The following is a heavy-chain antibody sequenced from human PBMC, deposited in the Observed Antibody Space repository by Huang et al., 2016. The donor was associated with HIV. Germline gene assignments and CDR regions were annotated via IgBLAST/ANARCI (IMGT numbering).Heavy chain of an antibody. J-gene: IGHJ4*02. D-gene: IGHD3-10*01. CDR2: SNPGGAST. CDR3: ARALLLFGLGSPLDF. Sequence: QVQLVQSGAEVKKPGASVQISCKASGYTFTTYHMHWVRQAPVPGLEWMGISNPGGASTRYAQTFKGRVTMTRDTSTSTVYMELSSLTPEDTAVYYCARALLLFGLGSPLDFWGQGSLVTVSS. V-gene: IGHV1-46*01. CDR1: GYTFTTYH.